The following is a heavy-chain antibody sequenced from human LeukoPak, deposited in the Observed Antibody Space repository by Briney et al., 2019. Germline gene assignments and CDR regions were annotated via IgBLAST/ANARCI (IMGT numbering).Heavy chain of an antibody. V-gene: IGHV1-8*03. CDR1: GYTFTGYY. Sequence: ASVKVSCKASGYTFTGYYMHWVRQATGQGLEWMGWMNPNSGNTGYAQKFQGRVTITRNTSISTAYMELSSLRSEDTAVYYCARGRSGSGYIDYWGQGTLVTVSS. CDR3: ARGRSGSGYIDY. J-gene: IGHJ4*02. CDR2: MNPNSGNT. D-gene: IGHD3-22*01.